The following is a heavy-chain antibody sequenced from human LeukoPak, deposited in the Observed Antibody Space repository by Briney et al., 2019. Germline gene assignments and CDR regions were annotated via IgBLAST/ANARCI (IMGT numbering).Heavy chain of an antibody. D-gene: IGHD3-9*01. Sequence: SETLSLTCAAYGGSFSGYYWSWIRQPPGKGLEWIGEINHSGSTNYNPSLKSRVTISVDTSKNQFSLKLSSVTAADTAVYYCARVIPDPVLRYFDWLYGRGWFDPWGQGTLVTVSS. CDR2: INHSGST. CDR1: GGSFSGYY. J-gene: IGHJ5*02. CDR3: ARVIPDPVLRYFDWLYGRGWFDP. V-gene: IGHV4-34*01.